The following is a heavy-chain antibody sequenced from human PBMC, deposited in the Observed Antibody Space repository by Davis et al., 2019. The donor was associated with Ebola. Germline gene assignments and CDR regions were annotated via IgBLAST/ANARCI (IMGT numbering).Heavy chain of an antibody. D-gene: IGHD3-3*01. CDR1: GGSISSSSHY. CDR3: ARGRDDFWSGYYNPGGPDYYYYMDV. Sequence: PSETLSLTCTVSGGSISSSSHYWGWIRQPPGKGLEWIGSIYYSGSTYYNPSLKSRVTISVDTSKNQFSLKLSSVTAADTAVYYCARGRDDFWSGYYNPGGPDYYYYMDVWGKGTTVTVSS. CDR2: IYYSGST. V-gene: IGHV4-39*07. J-gene: IGHJ6*03.